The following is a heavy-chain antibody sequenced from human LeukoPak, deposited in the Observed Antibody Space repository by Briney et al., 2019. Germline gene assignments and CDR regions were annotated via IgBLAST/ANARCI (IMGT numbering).Heavy chain of an antibody. D-gene: IGHD5-12*01. J-gene: IGHJ4*02. V-gene: IGHV4-59*01. CDR3: ARDGYSGNDGL. CDR2: IYHSGST. Sequence: GSLRLSCAASGFTFSSYSMNWVRQAPGKGLEWIGYIYHSGSTKYNPSLKSRVTISVDTSKNQFSLKLSSVTAADTAVYYCARDGYSGNDGLWGQGSLVTVSS. CDR1: GFTFSSYS.